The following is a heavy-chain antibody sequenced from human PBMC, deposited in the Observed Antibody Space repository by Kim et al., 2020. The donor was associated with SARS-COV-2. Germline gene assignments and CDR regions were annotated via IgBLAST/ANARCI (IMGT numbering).Heavy chain of an antibody. V-gene: IGHV1-3*01. CDR1: GYTFTSYA. CDR2: INAGNGNT. J-gene: IGHJ4*02. D-gene: IGHD6-13*01. CDR3: ARELTFIAAAGKYDY. Sequence: ASVKVSCKASGYTFTSYAMHWVRQAPGQRLEWMGWINAGNGNTKYSQKFQGRVTITRDTSASTAYMELSSLRSEDTAVYYCARELTFIAAAGKYDYWGQGTLVTVSS.